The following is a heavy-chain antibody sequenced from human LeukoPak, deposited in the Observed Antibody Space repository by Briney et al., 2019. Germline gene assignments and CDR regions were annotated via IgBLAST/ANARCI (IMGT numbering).Heavy chain of an antibody. CDR1: GFTFSDYY. CDR2: ITSSSGYT. Sequence: GGSLRLSCAASGFTFSDYYMTWIRQAPGQGLEWVSYITSSSGYTNHADSVKGRFTISRDNAKNSLYLQMNSLRAEDTAVYYCARGEGLMADYWGQGTLVTVSS. V-gene: IGHV3-11*05. CDR3: ARGEGLMADY. J-gene: IGHJ4*02. D-gene: IGHD2-8*01.